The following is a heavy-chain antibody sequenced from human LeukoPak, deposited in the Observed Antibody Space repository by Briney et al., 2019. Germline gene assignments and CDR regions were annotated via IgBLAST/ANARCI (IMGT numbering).Heavy chain of an antibody. CDR1: GFIFSTYG. Sequence: GGSLRLSCAASGFIFSTYGMYWVRQAPGKGLEWVAFIRHDGSIKNYADSVKGRSTISRDNSKNTLYLQMNSLRAEDTAVYYCAREGIAARRDAFDIWGQGTMVTVSS. V-gene: IGHV3-30*02. CDR3: AREGIAARRDAFDI. CDR2: IRHDGSIK. J-gene: IGHJ3*02. D-gene: IGHD6-6*01.